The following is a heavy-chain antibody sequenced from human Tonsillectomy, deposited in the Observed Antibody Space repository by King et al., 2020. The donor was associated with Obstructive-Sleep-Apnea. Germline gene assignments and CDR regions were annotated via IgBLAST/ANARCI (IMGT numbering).Heavy chain of an antibody. CDR2: IYSGGST. CDR3: AREIAVAGTDAFDI. CDR1: GFTVSTKY. Sequence: VQLVESGGGLVQPGGSLRLSCAASGFTVSTKYMSWFRQAPGKGLEWVSGIYSGGSTLYADSVKGRFTISRDNSKNTLYLQMNSLRAEDTAVYYCAREIAVAGTDAFDIWGQGTMVTVSS. D-gene: IGHD6-19*01. J-gene: IGHJ3*02. V-gene: IGHV3-66*01.